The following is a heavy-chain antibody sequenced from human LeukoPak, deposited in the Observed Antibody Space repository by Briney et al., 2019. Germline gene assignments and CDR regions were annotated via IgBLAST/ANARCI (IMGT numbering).Heavy chain of an antibody. CDR3: AKLSWGTYYYYMDV. J-gene: IGHJ6*03. CDR2: ISGSGGST. D-gene: IGHD3-16*01. Sequence: PGGSLRLSCAASGFTFSSYAMSWVRQAPGKGLEWVSAISGSGGSTYYADSVKGRFTISRDNSKNTLYLQMNSLRAEDTAVYYCAKLSWGTYYYYMDVWGKGTTVTVSS. V-gene: IGHV3-23*01. CDR1: GFTFSSYA.